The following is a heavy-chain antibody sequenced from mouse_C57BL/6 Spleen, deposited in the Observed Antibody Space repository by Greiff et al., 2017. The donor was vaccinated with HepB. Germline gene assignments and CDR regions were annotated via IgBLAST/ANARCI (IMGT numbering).Heavy chain of an antibody. V-gene: IGHV14-4*01. Sequence: VHVKQSGVELVRPGASVKLSCTASGFNIKDDYMHWVKQRPEQGLEWIGWIDPENGDTEYASKFQGKATITADTSSNTAYLQLSSLTSEDTAVYYCTTWGRDYWGQGTSVTVSS. CDR2: IDPENGDT. CDR3: TTWGRDY. CDR1: GFNIKDDY. J-gene: IGHJ4*01.